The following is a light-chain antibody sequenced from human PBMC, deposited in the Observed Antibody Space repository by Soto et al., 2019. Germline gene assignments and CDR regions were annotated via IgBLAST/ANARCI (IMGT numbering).Light chain of an antibody. Sequence: DIVMSQSPDSLAVSLGERATINCESSQNILFNSSNNNYLAWYQQKPGQPPKLLLYWASTRDSGVPDRFSGRRSGTTFTLTINSLQAEDVEVYYCHQYYDIHPNFGGGTKVDI. CDR2: WAS. CDR1: QNILFNSSNNNY. J-gene: IGKJ4*01. V-gene: IGKV4-1*01. CDR3: HQYYDIHPN.